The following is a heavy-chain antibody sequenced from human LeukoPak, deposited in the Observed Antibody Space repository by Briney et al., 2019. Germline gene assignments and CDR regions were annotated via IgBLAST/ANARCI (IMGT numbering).Heavy chain of an antibody. CDR2: IYYSGST. Sequence: SETLSLTCTVSGGSISSSSYYWGWIRQPPGKGLEWIGSIYYSGSTYYNPSLKSRVTISVDTSKNQFSLKLSSVTAADTAVYYCARQGEPNCSSTSCYIPFYYYYYMDVWGKGTMVTVSS. D-gene: IGHD2-2*02. CDR3: ARQGEPNCSSTSCYIPFYYYYYMDV. CDR1: GGSISSSSYY. V-gene: IGHV4-39*01. J-gene: IGHJ6*03.